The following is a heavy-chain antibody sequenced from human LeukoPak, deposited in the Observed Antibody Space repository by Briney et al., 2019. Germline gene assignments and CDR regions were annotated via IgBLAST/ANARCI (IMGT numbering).Heavy chain of an antibody. V-gene: IGHV3-33*08. CDR1: GFTFSSYG. CDR3: ARDSYSNYDPLSYYYYGMDV. J-gene: IGHJ6*02. Sequence: GRSLRLSCAASGFTFSSYGMHWVRQAPGKGLEWVAVIWYDGSNKYYADSVKGRFTISRDNSKNTLYLQMNSLRAEDTAVYYCARDSYSNYDPLSYYYYGMDVWGQGTTVTVSS. CDR2: IWYDGSNK. D-gene: IGHD4-11*01.